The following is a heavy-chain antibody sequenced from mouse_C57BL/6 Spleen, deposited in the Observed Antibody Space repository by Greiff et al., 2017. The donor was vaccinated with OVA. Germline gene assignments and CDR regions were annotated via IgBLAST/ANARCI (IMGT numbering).Heavy chain of an antibody. CDR1: GFSLTSYA. Sequence: VMLVESGPGLVAPSQSLSITCTVSGFSLTSYAISWVRQPPGKGLEWLGVIWTGGGTNYNSALKSRLSISKYNSKSQVFLKMNSLQTDDTARYYCARNYYGSSYDYAMDYWGQGTSVTVSS. D-gene: IGHD1-1*01. J-gene: IGHJ4*01. CDR2: IWTGGGT. V-gene: IGHV2-9-1*01. CDR3: ARNYYGSSYDYAMDY.